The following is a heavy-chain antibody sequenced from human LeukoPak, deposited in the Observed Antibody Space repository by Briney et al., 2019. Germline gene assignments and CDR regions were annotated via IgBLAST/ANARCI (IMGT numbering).Heavy chain of an antibody. D-gene: IGHD1-26*01. CDR2: INSDGSST. J-gene: IGHJ4*02. CDR3: AREASGSYYNFDY. CDR1: GFTFSSYW. V-gene: IGHV3-74*01. Sequence: SGGSLRLSCAASGFTFSSYWMHWVRQAPGKGLVWVSRINSDGSSTSYADSVKGRFTISRDNAKNTLYLQMNSLRAEDTAVYYCAREASGSYYNFDYWGQGTLVTVSS.